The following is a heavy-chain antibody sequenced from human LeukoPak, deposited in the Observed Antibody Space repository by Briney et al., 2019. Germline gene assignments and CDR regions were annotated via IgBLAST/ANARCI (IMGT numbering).Heavy chain of an antibody. J-gene: IGHJ4*02. CDR1: EYTFTDYA. V-gene: IGHV1-3*01. D-gene: IGHD5-24*01. CDR2: INAGNGNT. CDR3: ARGRWSATTASYYLDF. Sequence: VASVKVSCKASEYTFTDYAINWVRQAPGQRLEWMGWINAGNGNTRYSRRFQGRVTITRDTSASTAYMELSSLTSEDTAVYYCARGRWSATTASYYLDFWGQGTLVTVSS.